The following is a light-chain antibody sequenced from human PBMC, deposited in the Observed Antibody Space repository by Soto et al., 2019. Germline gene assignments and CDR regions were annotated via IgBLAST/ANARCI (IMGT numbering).Light chain of an antibody. Sequence: EIVLTQSPATLSLSPGERATLSCRASQSLNSYLAWFQQKPGQAPRLLIYDASNRATDIPARFSGSGSGTDFTLTISSLEPADFAVYYCQQRRDWPLTFGGRTRVEIK. V-gene: IGKV3-11*01. J-gene: IGKJ4*01. CDR2: DAS. CDR1: QSLNSY. CDR3: QQRRDWPLT.